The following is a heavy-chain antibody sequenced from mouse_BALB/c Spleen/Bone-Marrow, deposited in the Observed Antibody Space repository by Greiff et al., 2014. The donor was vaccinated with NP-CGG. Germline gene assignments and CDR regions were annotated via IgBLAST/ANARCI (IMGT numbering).Heavy chain of an antibody. CDR1: GFNIKDTY. CDR3: ATTDSSGVFAY. J-gene: IGHJ3*01. Sequence: EVQLQQSGAELVKPGASVKLSCIASGFNIKDTYMHWVKQRPEQGLEWIGRIDPANGNTKYDPKFQGKATITADTSSNTAYLQLSSLTSEDTAVYYCATTDSSGVFAYWGQGTLVTVSA. CDR2: IDPANGNT. V-gene: IGHV14-3*02. D-gene: IGHD3-2*01.